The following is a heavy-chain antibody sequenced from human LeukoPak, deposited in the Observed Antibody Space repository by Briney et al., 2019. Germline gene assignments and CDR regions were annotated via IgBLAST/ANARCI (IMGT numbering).Heavy chain of an antibody. V-gene: IGHV4-59*01. CDR3: ARDRGITINYYYGMDV. Sequence: PSETLSLTCAVYGGSFSGYYWSWIRQPPGKGLEWIGYIYYSGSTNYNPSLKSRVTISVDTSKNQFSLKLSSVTAADTAVYYCARDRGITINYYYGMDVWGQGTTVTVSS. CDR2: IYYSGST. CDR1: GGSFSGYY. J-gene: IGHJ6*02. D-gene: IGHD3-10*01.